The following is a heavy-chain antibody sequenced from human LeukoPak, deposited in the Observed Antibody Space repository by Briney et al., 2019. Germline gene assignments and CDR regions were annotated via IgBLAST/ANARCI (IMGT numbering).Heavy chain of an antibody. D-gene: IGHD3-16*01. CDR2: IYSGGNT. CDR3: ARAPNNTDYSAGYWYFDI. V-gene: IGHV3-53*01. CDR1: GFTVSSNY. Sequence: SGGSLRLSCAASGFTVSSNYMSWVRQAPGKGLEWVSVIYSGGNTFYADFVKGRFTISRDNSKNTLYLQMNSLRAEDTAVYYCARAPNNTDYSAGYWYFDIWGRGTLVTVSS. J-gene: IGHJ2*01.